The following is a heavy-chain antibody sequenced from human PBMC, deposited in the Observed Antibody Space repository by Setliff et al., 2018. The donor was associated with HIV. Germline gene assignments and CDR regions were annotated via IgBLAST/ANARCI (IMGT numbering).Heavy chain of an antibody. V-gene: IGHV3-74*01. Sequence: GGSLRLSCAASGFTFSNSWMHWVRQAPGKGLVWVSRINTDGSSTSYADSVEGRFTISRDNAKNTLYLQMNSLRAEDTAVYYCARGVRGVVNGMDVWGQGTTVTVSS. CDR3: ARGVRGVVNGMDV. J-gene: IGHJ6*02. CDR2: INTDGSST. CDR1: GFTFSNSW. D-gene: IGHD3-10*01.